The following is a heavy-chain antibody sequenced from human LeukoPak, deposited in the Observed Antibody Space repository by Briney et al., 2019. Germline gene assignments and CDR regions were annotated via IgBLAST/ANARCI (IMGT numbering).Heavy chain of an antibody. J-gene: IGHJ4*02. Sequence: PSQTLSLTCTVSGGSISSGTYYWSWIRQPAGKGLEWIGRIYTSGGSTDYNSSLKSRVTISVDTSKNQFSLKLSSVTAADTAVYYCARDVVAAVGSFDYWGQGTQVTVSS. CDR3: ARDVVAAVGSFDY. V-gene: IGHV4-61*02. CDR1: GGSISSGTYY. D-gene: IGHD2-2*01. CDR2: IYTSGGST.